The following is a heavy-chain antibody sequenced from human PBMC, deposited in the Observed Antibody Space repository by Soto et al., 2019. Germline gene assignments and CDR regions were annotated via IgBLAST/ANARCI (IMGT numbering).Heavy chain of an antibody. V-gene: IGHV1-2*04. CDR1: GYTFTGYY. CDR3: ARGTPLRPPEGIYYGMDV. Sequence: ASVKVSCKASGYTFTGYYMHWVRQAPGQGLEWMGWINPNSGGTNYAQKFQGWVTMTRDTSISTAYMELSRLRSDDTAVYYCARGTPLRPPEGIYYGMDVWGQGTTVTVSS. J-gene: IGHJ6*02. CDR2: INPNSGGT. D-gene: IGHD6-13*01.